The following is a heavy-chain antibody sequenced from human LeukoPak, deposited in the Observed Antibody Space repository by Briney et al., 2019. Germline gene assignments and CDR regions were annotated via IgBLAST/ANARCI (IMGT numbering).Heavy chain of an antibody. J-gene: IGHJ6*02. Sequence: ASVKVSCKASGYTFTGYYMHWVRQAPGQGLEWMGWINPNSGNTGYAQKFQGRVTMTRNTSISTAYMELSSLRSEDTAVYYCARDSFADFWSGYPYYYYYYGMDVWGQGTTVTVSS. V-gene: IGHV1-8*02. D-gene: IGHD3-3*01. CDR2: INPNSGNT. CDR1: GYTFTGYY. CDR3: ARDSFADFWSGYPYYYYYYGMDV.